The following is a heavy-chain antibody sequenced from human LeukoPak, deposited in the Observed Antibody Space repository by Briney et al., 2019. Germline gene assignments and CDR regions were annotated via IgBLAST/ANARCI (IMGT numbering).Heavy chain of an antibody. D-gene: IGHD1-26*01. Sequence: GGSLRLSCAASGFTFSSYAMHWVRQAPGKGLEWVAVISYDGSNKYYADSVKGRFTISRDNSKNTLYLQMNSLRAEDTAVYYCARDSGSGSYRSFGMDVWGQGTTVTVSS. V-gene: IGHV3-30-3*01. CDR2: ISYDGSNK. J-gene: IGHJ6*02. CDR3: ARDSGSGSYRSFGMDV. CDR1: GFTFSSYA.